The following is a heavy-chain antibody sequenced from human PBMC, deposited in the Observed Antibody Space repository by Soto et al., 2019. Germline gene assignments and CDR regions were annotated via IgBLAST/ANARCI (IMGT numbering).Heavy chain of an antibody. V-gene: IGHV4-31*03. Sequence: TXSLTCTVSVCSVTTSSTYWSWMRHSPGKALEWIGYVHHSGITCYNPSLKSRVKMSVGTAKNQYDITLTYVTAADTAVYYCARDRHYYDKSGYLHYFEFWGQGTQVTVSS. D-gene: IGHD5-12*01. CDR2: VHHSGIT. CDR1: VCSVTTSSTY. CDR3: ARDRHYYDKSGYLHYFEF. J-gene: IGHJ4*02.